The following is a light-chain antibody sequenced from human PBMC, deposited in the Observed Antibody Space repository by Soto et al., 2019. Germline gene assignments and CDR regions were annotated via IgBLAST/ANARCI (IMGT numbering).Light chain of an antibody. J-gene: IGKJ4*01. Sequence: IVMTQSPATLSVSPGESATLSCRAGQHIFYNVAWYQHRPGQAPRLLIYRASTRAPGVPARFSGSGSGTEFTLTISSLQPEDFAVYSCLQCHNLWAFGRGTKLEI. CDR2: RAS. V-gene: IGKV3-15*01. CDR3: LQCHNLWA. CDR1: QHIFYN.